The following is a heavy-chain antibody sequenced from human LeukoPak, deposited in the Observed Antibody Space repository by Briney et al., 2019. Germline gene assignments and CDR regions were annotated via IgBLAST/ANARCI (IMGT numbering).Heavy chain of an antibody. D-gene: IGHD3-9*01. CDR3: ARLEGDILTGYFFDY. V-gene: IGHV4-39*01. Sequence: PSETLSLTCTVSGGSISSSSYYWGWIRQPPGKGLEWIGSIYYSGSTYYNPSLKSRVTISVDTSKNQFSLKLSSVTAADTAVYYCARLEGDILTGYFFDYWGQGTLVTVSS. J-gene: IGHJ4*02. CDR1: GGSISSSSYY. CDR2: IYYSGST.